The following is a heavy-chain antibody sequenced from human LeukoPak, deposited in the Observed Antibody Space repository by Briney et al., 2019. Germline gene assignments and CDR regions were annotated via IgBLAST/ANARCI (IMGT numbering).Heavy chain of an antibody. D-gene: IGHD3-9*01. CDR3: ATVTGAYDILTGYDY. J-gene: IGHJ4*02. CDR2: FDPKDGET. Sequence: ASVKVSCKVSGYTLTELSMHWVRQAPGKGLEWMGGFDPKDGETIYAQKFQGRVTMTEDTSTNTAYMELSSLRSEATAVYYCATVTGAYDILTGYDYWGQGTLVTVSS. V-gene: IGHV1-24*01. CDR1: GYTLTELS.